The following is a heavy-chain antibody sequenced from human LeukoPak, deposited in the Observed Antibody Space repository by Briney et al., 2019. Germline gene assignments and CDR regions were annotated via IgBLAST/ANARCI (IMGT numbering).Heavy chain of an antibody. Sequence: SETLSLTCTVSGGSISSSSYYWGWIRQPPGKGLEWIGSIYYSGSTYYNPSLKSRVTISVDTSKNQFSLKLSSVTAADTAVYYCARTANWFDPWGQGTLVTVSS. V-gene: IGHV4-39*07. CDR3: ARTANWFDP. CDR1: GGSISSSSYY. J-gene: IGHJ5*02. CDR2: IYYSGST.